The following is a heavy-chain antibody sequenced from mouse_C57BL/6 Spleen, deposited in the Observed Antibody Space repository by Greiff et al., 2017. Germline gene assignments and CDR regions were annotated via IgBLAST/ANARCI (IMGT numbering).Heavy chain of an antibody. CDR1: GFTFSDYY. CDR2: ISNGGGST. CDR3: AREGWRYAMDY. V-gene: IGHV5-12*01. J-gene: IGHJ4*01. Sequence: EVKLMESGGGLVQPGGSLKLSCAASGFTFSDYYMYWVRQTPEKRLEWVAYISNGGGSTYYPDTVKGRFTISRDNAKNTLYLQMSRLKSEDTAMYYCAREGWRYAMDYWGQGTSVTVSS.